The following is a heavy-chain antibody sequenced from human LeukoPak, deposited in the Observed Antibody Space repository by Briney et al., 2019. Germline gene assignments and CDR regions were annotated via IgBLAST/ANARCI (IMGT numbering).Heavy chain of an antibody. CDR1: GFTFSSYG. Sequence: GGSLRLSCAASGFTFSSYGMHWARQAPGKGLEWVAVISYDGSNKYYADSVKGRFTISRDNSKNTLYLQMNSLRAEDTAVYYCAKAGAVAGSYYFDYWGQGTLVTVSS. CDR2: ISYDGSNK. D-gene: IGHD6-19*01. V-gene: IGHV3-30*18. J-gene: IGHJ4*02. CDR3: AKAGAVAGSYYFDY.